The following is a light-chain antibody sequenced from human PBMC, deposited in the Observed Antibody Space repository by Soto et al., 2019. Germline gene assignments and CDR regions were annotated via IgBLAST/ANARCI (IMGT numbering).Light chain of an antibody. V-gene: IGKV3-15*01. CDR3: QQYNNWPPWS. J-gene: IGKJ1*01. CDR2: GAS. Sequence: EIVMAQSPATLSVSPGERATLSCRASQSVAGNLAWYQQKPGQAPRLLIYGASTRATGIPARFSGSGSGTEFTLTISSLQSEDFAVYYCQQYNNWPPWSFGQGTKVEIK. CDR1: QSVAGN.